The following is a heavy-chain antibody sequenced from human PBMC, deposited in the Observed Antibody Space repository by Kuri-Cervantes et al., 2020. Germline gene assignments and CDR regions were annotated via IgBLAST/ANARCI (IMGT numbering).Heavy chain of an antibody. J-gene: IGHJ5*02. D-gene: IGHD3-3*01. CDR1: GFTFSSYA. CDR3: ARVKGYYDFWSGHPGWFDP. V-gene: IGHV3-30*07. CDR2: ISYDGSNK. Sequence: GESLKISCAASGFTFSSYAMHWVRQAPGKGLEWVAVISYDGSNKYYADSVKGRFTISRDNAKNSLYLQMNSLRAEDTAVYYCARVKGYYDFWSGHPGWFDPWGQGTLVTVSS.